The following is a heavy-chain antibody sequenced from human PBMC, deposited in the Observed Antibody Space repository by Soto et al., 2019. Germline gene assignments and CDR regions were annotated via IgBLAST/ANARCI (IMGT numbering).Heavy chain of an antibody. CDR1: GVTFSNYG. CDR2: ISYDGSNE. J-gene: IGHJ6*02. CDR3: ARDNPGYYDFWSGPSFGMDV. Sequence: GGSLRLSCAASGVTFSNYGMHWVRQAPGKGLEWVAHISYDGSNEHYVDSVKGRFTISRDNSKNTLYLQMTSLRAEDTAVYYCARDNPGYYDFWSGPSFGMDVWGQGTTVTVSS. V-gene: IGHV3-30*03. D-gene: IGHD3-3*01.